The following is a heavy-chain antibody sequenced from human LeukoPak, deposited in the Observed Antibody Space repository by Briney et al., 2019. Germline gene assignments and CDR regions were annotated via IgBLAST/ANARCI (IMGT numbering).Heavy chain of an antibody. Sequence: SETLSLTCTVSGGSISSSSYYWGWIRQPPGKGLEWIGSIYYSGSTYYNPSLKSRVTISVDTSKNQFSLKLSSVTAADTAVYYCARVSGSSSSFWYFDLWGRGTLVTVSS. CDR2: IYYSGST. D-gene: IGHD6-6*01. V-gene: IGHV4-39*07. J-gene: IGHJ2*01. CDR3: ARVSGSSSSFWYFDL. CDR1: GGSISSSSYY.